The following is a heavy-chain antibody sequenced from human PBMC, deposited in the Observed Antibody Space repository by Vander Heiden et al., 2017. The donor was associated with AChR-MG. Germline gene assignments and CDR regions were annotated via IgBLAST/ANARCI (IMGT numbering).Heavy chain of an antibody. Sequence: DVQLLESGGGLVQPGGSLRLSCAASGFTFSSYWMSWVRQAPGKGLEWVANIKDDGSDKYYVDSVKGRFTISRDNAKNSQYLQMSSLRGEDTAVYYCARTYSGSFGYWGQGNLVTVSS. CDR2: IKDDGSDK. J-gene: IGHJ4*02. CDR1: GFTFSSYW. V-gene: IGHV3-7*03. D-gene: IGHD1-26*01. CDR3: ARTYSGSFGY.